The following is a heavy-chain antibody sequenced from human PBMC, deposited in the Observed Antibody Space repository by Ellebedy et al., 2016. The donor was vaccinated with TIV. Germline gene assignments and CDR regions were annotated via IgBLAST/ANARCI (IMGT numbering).Heavy chain of an antibody. Sequence: GGSLRLSCAASGFTFSSYAMSWVRQAPGKGLEWVSAISGSGGSTYYADSVKGRFTISRDNSKNTLYLQMNSLRAEDTAVYYCAKAPPGVLSYYYYGMDVWGQGTTVTVSS. D-gene: IGHD2/OR15-2a*01. CDR3: AKAPPGVLSYYYYGMDV. J-gene: IGHJ6*02. V-gene: IGHV3-23*01. CDR2: ISGSGGST. CDR1: GFTFSSYA.